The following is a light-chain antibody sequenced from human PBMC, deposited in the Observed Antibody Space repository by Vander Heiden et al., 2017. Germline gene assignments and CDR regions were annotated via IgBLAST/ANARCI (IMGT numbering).Light chain of an antibody. CDR2: KAS. CDR3: QQNSNSPWT. Sequence: IQMTQSPSTLSASVGDRVAITCRASQSLSTWLAWYQQKPGKAPKLLIYKASTLKSGVPSRFSGSGSGTELTLTISALQPDDFATYYCQQNSNSPWTFGQGTMVEIK. CDR1: QSLSTW. V-gene: IGKV1-5*03. J-gene: IGKJ1*01.